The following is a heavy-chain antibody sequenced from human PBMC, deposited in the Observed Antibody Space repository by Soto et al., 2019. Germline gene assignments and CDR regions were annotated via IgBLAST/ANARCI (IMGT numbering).Heavy chain of an antibody. V-gene: IGHV3-53*01. CDR1: GFTVSSNY. D-gene: IGHD3-10*01. CDR3: ASESGRLLDYYYGMDV. Sequence: VGSQRLSCAASGFTVSSNYMSWVRQAPGKGLEWVSVIYSGGSTYYADSVKGRFTISRDNSKNTLYLQMNSLRAEDTAVYYCASESGRLLDYYYGMDVWGQGTTVTVSS. J-gene: IGHJ6*02. CDR2: IYSGGST.